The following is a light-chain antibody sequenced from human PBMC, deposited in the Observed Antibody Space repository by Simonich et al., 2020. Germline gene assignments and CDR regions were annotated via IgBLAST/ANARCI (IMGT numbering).Light chain of an antibody. Sequence: DIQMTQSPSSLSASVGDRVTITCQASQDISNYLNWYQQKQGKAPKLLIYDASNLETGVPSMFSGSGSGTGFTFTISSLQPEDIATYYCQQYDNLPITFGPGTKVDIK. CDR3: QQYDNLPIT. V-gene: IGKV1-33*01. CDR2: DAS. J-gene: IGKJ3*01. CDR1: QDISNY.